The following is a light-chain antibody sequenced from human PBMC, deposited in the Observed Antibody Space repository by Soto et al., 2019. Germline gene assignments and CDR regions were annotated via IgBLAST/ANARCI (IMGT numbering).Light chain of an antibody. V-gene: IGKV3-15*01. CDR2: GAS. CDR1: QSVSSD. Sequence: EIVMTQSPATLSVSPGERVTLSCRASQSVSSDLAWYQQKPGQAPRLLIYGASTRATGVPARFSGSGSGTDFTLTISSLQSEDFAVYYCQQYNNWPPSITFGQGTRLEIK. J-gene: IGKJ5*01. CDR3: QQYNNWPPSIT.